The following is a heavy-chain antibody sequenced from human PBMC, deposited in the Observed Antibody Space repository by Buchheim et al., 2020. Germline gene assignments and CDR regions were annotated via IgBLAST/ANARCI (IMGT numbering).Heavy chain of an antibody. CDR1: GFTFSSYG. CDR2: IWYDGSNK. D-gene: IGHD2-2*01. CDR3: ARDGDQLLLYEAIAYYYGTDV. J-gene: IGHJ6*02. Sequence: MQLVESGGGLVQPGGSLRLSCAASGFTFSSYGMHWVRQAPGKGLEWVAVIWYDGSNKYYADSVKGRFTISRDNSKNTLYLQMNSLRAEDTAVYYCARDGDQLLLYEAIAYYYGTDVWGQGTT. V-gene: IGHV3-33*08.